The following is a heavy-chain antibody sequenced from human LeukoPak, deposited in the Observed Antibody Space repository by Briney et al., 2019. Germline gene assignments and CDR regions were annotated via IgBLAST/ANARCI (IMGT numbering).Heavy chain of an antibody. CDR2: ISSNGGST. Sequence: GGSLRLSCAASGFTFSSYGMHWVRQAPGKGLEYVSAISSNGGSTYYANSVKGRFTISRDNSKNTLYLQMGSLRAEDMAVYYCARDRARDDAFDIWGQGTMVTVSS. D-gene: IGHD3-10*01. CDR3: ARDRARDDAFDI. CDR1: GFTFSSYG. J-gene: IGHJ3*02. V-gene: IGHV3-64*01.